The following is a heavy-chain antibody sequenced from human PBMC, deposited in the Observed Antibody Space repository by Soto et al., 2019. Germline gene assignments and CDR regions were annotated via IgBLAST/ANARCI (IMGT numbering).Heavy chain of an antibody. CDR2: ISGSGGST. J-gene: IGHJ3*01. V-gene: IGHV3-23*01. CDR1: GFTFSSYA. D-gene: IGHD1-26*01. Sequence: GGSLSLSCAASGFTFSSYAVSWVRQAPGKGLEWVSAISGSGGSTYYADSVKGRFTISRDNSKNTLYLQMNSLRAEDTAVYYCANSIGGTQSWGQGTMVTVSS. CDR3: ANSIGGTQS.